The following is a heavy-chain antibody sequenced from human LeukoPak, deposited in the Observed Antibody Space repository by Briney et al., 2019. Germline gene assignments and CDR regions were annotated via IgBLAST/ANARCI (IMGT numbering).Heavy chain of an antibody. Sequence: SETLSLTCTVSGGSISSYYWSWIRQPPGKGLEWIGYIYYSGSTNYNPSLKSRVTISVDTSKNQFSLKLSSVTAADTAVYYCARTVTDYYYYYMDVWGKGTTVTVSS. CDR2: IYYSGST. CDR1: GGSISSYY. V-gene: IGHV4-59*01. D-gene: IGHD4-11*01. J-gene: IGHJ6*03. CDR3: ARTVTDYYYYYMDV.